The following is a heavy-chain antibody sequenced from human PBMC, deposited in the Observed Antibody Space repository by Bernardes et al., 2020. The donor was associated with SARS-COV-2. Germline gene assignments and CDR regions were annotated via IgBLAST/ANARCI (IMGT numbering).Heavy chain of an antibody. CDR1: GFTFSSYS. J-gene: IGHJ6*02. D-gene: IGHD3-3*01. CDR2: ISSSSSYI. Sequence: GSLRLSCAASGFTFSSYSMNWVRQAPGKGLEWVSSISSSSSYIYYADSVKGRFTISRDNAKNSLYLQMNSLRAEDTAVYYCARHSSTIFGVVNYYYYYGMDVWGQGTTVTVSS. CDR3: ARHSSTIFGVVNYYYYYGMDV. V-gene: IGHV3-21*01.